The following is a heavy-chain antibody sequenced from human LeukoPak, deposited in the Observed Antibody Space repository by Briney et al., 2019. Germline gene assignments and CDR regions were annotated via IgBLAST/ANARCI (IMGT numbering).Heavy chain of an antibody. D-gene: IGHD5-18*01. J-gene: IGHJ4*02. V-gene: IGHV4-39*01. CDR1: GGSISSSSYY. CDR3: ARHRNSYGPLTLDY. Sequence: SETLSLTCTVSGGSISSSSYYWGWIRQPPGKGLEWIGSIYYSGSTYYNPSLKSRVTISVDTSKNQFSLKLSSVTAADTAVYYCARHRNSYGPLTLDYWGQGTLVAVSS. CDR2: IYYSGST.